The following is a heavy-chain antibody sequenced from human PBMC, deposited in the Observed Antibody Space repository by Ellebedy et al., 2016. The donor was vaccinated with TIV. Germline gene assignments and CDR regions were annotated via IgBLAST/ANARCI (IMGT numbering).Heavy chain of an antibody. V-gene: IGHV4-34*01. Sequence: GSLRLXXTVSGGSISSYFWSWIRQPPGKGLEWIGEINRSGSTNYSPSLKSRVTISVDTSKNHFSLKLSSVTAADTAVYYCARFGSYWGQGTLVTVSS. CDR1: GGSISSYF. CDR3: ARFGSY. J-gene: IGHJ4*02. D-gene: IGHD3-10*01. CDR2: INRSGST.